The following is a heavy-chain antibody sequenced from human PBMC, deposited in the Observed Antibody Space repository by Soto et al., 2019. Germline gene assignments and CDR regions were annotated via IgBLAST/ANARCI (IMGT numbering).Heavy chain of an antibody. D-gene: IGHD3-9*01. V-gene: IGHV3-11*01. CDR1: GFTFSDYY. CDR3: AREGDWLSPYYFDY. J-gene: IGHJ4*02. Sequence: GGSLRLSCAASGFTFSDYYMSWIRQAPGKGLEWVSYISITGSTIYYADSVKGRFTISRDNAKNSLYLQMNSLRAEDTAVYYCAREGDWLSPYYFDYWGQGTLVTVSS. CDR2: ISITGSTI.